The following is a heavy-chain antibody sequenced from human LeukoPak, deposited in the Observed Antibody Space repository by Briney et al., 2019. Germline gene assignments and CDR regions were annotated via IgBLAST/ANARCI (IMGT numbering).Heavy chain of an antibody. Sequence: GASVKVSCKAYGYTFTSYGSSWVRQAPGQGLEWMGWISSYNGNTNYAQKFQGRVTMTTDTSTSTAYMELRSLRSDDTAVYYCARDRAPAYYHDSSGYYEWGQGTLVTVSS. V-gene: IGHV1-18*04. D-gene: IGHD3-22*01. CDR2: ISSYNGNT. CDR3: ARDRAPAYYHDSSGYYE. J-gene: IGHJ4*02. CDR1: GYTFTSYG.